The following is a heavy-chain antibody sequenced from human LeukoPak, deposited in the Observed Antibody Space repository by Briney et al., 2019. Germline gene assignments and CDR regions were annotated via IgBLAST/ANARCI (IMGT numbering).Heavy chain of an antibody. CDR1: GGSISSSSYW. J-gene: IGHJ4*02. CDR2: IYYSGST. CDR3: ARNYYESSGYYPWNFDY. Sequence: SETLSLTCTVSGGSISSSSYWRGWIRQPPGKGLEWIANIYYSGSTHYNPSLKSRVTISIEKSKNQFSLKLSSVTAADTAVYYCARNYYESSGYYPWNFDYRGQGTLVTVSS. D-gene: IGHD3-22*01. V-gene: IGHV4-39*01.